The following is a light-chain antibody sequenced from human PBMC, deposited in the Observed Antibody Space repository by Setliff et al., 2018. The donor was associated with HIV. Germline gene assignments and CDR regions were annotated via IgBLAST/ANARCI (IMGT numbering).Light chain of an antibody. CDR3: AAWDDSLNGLYV. CDR2: RND. Sequence: QSVLTQPPSTSETPGERVTISCSGSDSNIGRNTVNWYQQLPGTAPKLLIYRNDQRPSGVPDRFSGSKSGTSASLAIRGLQSEDEADYYCAAWDDSLNGLYVFGSGTKSPS. CDR1: DSNIGRNT. V-gene: IGLV1-44*01. J-gene: IGLJ1*01.